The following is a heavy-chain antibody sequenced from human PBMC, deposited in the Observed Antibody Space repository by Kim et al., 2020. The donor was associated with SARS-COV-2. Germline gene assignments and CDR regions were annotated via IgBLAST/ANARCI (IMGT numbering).Heavy chain of an antibody. CDR1: GFTFNYAW. J-gene: IGHJ2*01. Sequence: GGSLRLSCAASGFTFNYAWMTWVRQAPGKGLEWVGRIKNEADGGTVAYTASVRDRFTISRDDSKSTLYRQMDSLKTEDTAVYYCTAVHSNWGWPRFWGR. D-gene: IGHD7-27*01. CDR2: IKNEADGGTV. CDR3: TAVHSNWGWPRF. V-gene: IGHV3-15*01.